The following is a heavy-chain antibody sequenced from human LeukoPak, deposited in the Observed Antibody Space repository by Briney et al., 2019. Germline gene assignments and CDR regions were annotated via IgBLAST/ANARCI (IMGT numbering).Heavy chain of an antibody. CDR1: GFTFNNYG. V-gene: IGHV3-23*01. CDR2: ISGSGGTT. J-gene: IGHJ6*03. D-gene: IGHD4-23*01. CDR3: ARTAVTLGDYYYYMDV. Sequence: GGSLRLSCGASGFTFNNYGMSWVRQAPGKGLEWVSAISGSGGTTYYADSVKGRVTISRDNSKNTLYLQMNSLRAEDTAVYYCARTAVTLGDYYYYMDVWGQGTLVAVSS.